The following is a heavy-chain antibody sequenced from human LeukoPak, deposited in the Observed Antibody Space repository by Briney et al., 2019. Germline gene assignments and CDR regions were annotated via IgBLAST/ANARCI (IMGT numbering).Heavy chain of an antibody. Sequence: SETLSLTCTVSGGSISSGSYYWSWIRQPAGKGLEWIGRIYTSGSTNYNPSLKSRVTISVDTSKNQFSLKLSSVTAADTAVYYCARVGGSGWYTNDAFDIWGQGTMVTVSS. D-gene: IGHD6-19*01. V-gene: IGHV4-61*02. CDR1: GGSISSGSYY. CDR3: ARVGGSGWYTNDAFDI. CDR2: IYTSGST. J-gene: IGHJ3*02.